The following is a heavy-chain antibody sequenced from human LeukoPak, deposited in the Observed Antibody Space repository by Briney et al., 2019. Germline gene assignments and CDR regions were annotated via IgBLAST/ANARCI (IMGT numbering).Heavy chain of an antibody. CDR2: IYYSGST. J-gene: IGHJ4*02. CDR3: ARHYYYDSSGYYFHFDY. CDR1: GGSISSSSYY. D-gene: IGHD3-22*01. Sequence: KTSETLSLTCTVSGGSISSSSYYWGWIRQPPGKGLEWIGSIYYSGSTYYNPSLKSRVTISVDTSKNQFSLKLSSVTAADTAVYYCARHYYYDSSGYYFHFDYWGQGTLVTVSS. V-gene: IGHV4-39*01.